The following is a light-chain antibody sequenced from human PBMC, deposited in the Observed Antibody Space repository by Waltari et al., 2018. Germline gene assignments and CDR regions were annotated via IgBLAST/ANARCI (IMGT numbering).Light chain of an antibody. CDR3: QNHERLPAV. V-gene: IGKV3-20*01. CDR2: GAS. CDR1: QSIGRY. J-gene: IGKJ1*01. Sequence: EIGLTQSPGTLSLSPGERATLSCRASQSIGRYLVWYQQKPGQAPRLLIYGASSRAAGIPDRFSGSGSGTDFSLTISRLEPEDFAVYYCQNHERLPAVFGQGTKVEIK.